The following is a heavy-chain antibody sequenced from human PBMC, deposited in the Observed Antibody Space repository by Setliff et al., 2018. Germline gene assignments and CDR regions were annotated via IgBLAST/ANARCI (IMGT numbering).Heavy chain of an antibody. V-gene: IGHV4-59*01. CDR1: GGPFSGAS. D-gene: IGHD1-1*01. CDR3: AKGGTYRYFDF. J-gene: IGHJ4*02. CDR2: VYHSGTA. Sequence: SETPSLTCTVSGGPFSGASIWSWIRQPPGKGLEFIGYVYHSGTAKYDPSLESRAIMSVDASTNEISLKLKSVTAADTAVYYCAKGGTYRYFDFWGQGALVTVSS.